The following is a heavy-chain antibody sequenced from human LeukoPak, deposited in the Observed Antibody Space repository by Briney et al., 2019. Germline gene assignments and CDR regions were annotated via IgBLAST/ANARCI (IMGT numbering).Heavy chain of an antibody. CDR1: GGTFSSYA. Sequence: GSSVKVSCKASGGTFSSYAISWVRQAPGQGLEWMGRIIPILGIANYAQKFQGRVTITADKSTSTVYMELSSLRSEDTAVYYCAPQSQYDRNTYSTIWGQGTLVTVSS. CDR2: IIPILGIA. D-gene: IGHD3-16*02. J-gene: IGHJ4*02. V-gene: IGHV1-69*04. CDR3: APQSQYDRNTYSTI.